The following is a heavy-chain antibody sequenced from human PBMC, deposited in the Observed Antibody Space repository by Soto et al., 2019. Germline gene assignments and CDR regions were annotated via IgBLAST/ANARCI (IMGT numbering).Heavy chain of an antibody. CDR2: ISSSGSTI. D-gene: IGHD6-19*01. J-gene: IGHJ4*02. Sequence: GGSLRLSCAASGFTFSSYEMNLVRQAPGKGLEWVSYISSSGSTIYYADSVKGRFTISRDNAKNSLYLQMNSLRAEDTAVYYCARVILGYSSGWYYFDYWGQGTLVNVSS. V-gene: IGHV3-48*03. CDR3: ARVILGYSSGWYYFDY. CDR1: GFTFSSYE.